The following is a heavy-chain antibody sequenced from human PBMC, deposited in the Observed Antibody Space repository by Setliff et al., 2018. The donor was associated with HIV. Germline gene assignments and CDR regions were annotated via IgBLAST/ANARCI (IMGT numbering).Heavy chain of an antibody. Sequence: SETLSLTCSVSGASISSYYWSWIRQPPGKGLEWIGYISPTGNTNYNPSLKSRVTISTDTSKNQFSLNVRSVTAAGTAVYFCAKSSPSIGYISDHWGQGTLVTVSS. CDR3: AKSSPSIGYISDH. CDR2: ISPTGNT. D-gene: IGHD5-12*01. V-gene: IGHV4-59*03. J-gene: IGHJ4*02. CDR1: GASISSYY.